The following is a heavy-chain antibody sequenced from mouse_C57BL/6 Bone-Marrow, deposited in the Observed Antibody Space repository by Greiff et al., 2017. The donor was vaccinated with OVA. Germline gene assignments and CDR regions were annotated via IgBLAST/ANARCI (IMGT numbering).Heavy chain of an antibody. D-gene: IGHD2-2*01. CDR1: GYTFTSYW. CDR2: IYPGNSDT. J-gene: IGHJ3*01. CDR3: TRGGYGSWFAY. Sequence: VQLQQSGTVLARPGASVKMSCKTSGYTFTSYWMHWVKQRPGQGLEWIGAIYPGNSDTSYNQKFKGKAKLTAVTSASTAYMELSSLTNEDSAVYYGTRGGYGSWFAYWGQGTLVTVSA. V-gene: IGHV1-5*01.